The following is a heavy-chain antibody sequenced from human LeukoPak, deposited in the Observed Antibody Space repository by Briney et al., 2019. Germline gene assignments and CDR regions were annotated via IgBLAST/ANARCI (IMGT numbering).Heavy chain of an antibody. D-gene: IGHD3-16*01. Sequence: GGSLRLSCAASGFTFSSYWMSWVRQAPGKGLEWVSYISSSGSTIYYADSVKGRFTISRDNAKNSLYLQMNSLRAEDTAVYYCARDYGYYYMDVWGKGTTVTVSS. J-gene: IGHJ6*03. CDR3: ARDYGYYYMDV. V-gene: IGHV3-48*01. CDR1: GFTFSSYW. CDR2: ISSSGSTI.